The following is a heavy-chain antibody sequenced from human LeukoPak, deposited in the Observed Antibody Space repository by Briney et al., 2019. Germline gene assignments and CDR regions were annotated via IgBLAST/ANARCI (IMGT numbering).Heavy chain of an antibody. CDR2: ISWNSGSI. CDR3: TQQMLV. J-gene: IGHJ4*02. D-gene: IGHD6-6*01. V-gene: IGHV3-9*01. CDR1: GFTFDDYA. Sequence: GGSLRLSCAASGFTFDDYAMHWVRQAPGKGLEWVSGISWNSGSIGYADSVKGRFTISRDNAKNSLYLQMNSLKAEDTAVYYCTQQMLVWGQGTLVTVSS.